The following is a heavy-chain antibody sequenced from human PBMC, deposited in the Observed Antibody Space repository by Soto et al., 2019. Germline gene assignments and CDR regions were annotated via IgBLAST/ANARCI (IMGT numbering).Heavy chain of an antibody. J-gene: IGHJ4*02. CDR3: AKGQSGSGTYYLDQ. D-gene: IGHD3-10*01. Sequence: GGSLRLSCAASGFIFDDYAMHWVRQVPGKGLEWVSGISWNSYSRDYADSVKGRFTISRDNAKNSLYLQMNSLKTEDTALYYCAKGQSGSGTYYLDQWGQGTLVTVSS. CDR1: GFIFDDYA. V-gene: IGHV3-9*01. CDR2: ISWNSYSR.